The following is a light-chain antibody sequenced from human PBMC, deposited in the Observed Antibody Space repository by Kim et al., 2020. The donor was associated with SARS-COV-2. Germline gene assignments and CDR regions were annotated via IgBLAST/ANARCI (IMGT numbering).Light chain of an antibody. V-gene: IGKV3-20*01. CDR3: QQYDDSPYT. J-gene: IGKJ2*01. CDR1: QSVSSSY. CDR2: GAS. Sequence: LSPGERATLSCRASQSVSSSYLAWYQQRPGQGPRLLIYGASSRATGIPDRFSGSGSGTDFTLTISTLEPEDFAVYYCQQYDDSPYTFGQGTKLEIK.